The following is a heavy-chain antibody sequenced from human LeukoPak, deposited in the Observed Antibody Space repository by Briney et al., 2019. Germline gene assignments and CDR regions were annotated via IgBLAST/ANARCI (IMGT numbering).Heavy chain of an antibody. Sequence: ASVKVSCKASGYTFTGYYMHWVRQAPGQGLELMGRINPNSGGTNCAQKFQVRVTMTRDTSISTAYMELSRLRSDDTAVYYCARGSSSWYEFDYWGQGTLVTVSS. CDR1: GYTFTGYY. CDR3: ARGSSSWYEFDY. CDR2: INPNSGGT. J-gene: IGHJ4*02. D-gene: IGHD6-13*01. V-gene: IGHV1-2*06.